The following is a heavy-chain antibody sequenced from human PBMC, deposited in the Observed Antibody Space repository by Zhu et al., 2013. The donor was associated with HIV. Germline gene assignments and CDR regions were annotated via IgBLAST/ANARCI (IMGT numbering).Heavy chain of an antibody. D-gene: IGHD2-2*01. Sequence: QVQLVQSGTEVKKPGASVRVSCKASRYTFTAYYIHWVRQAPGQALEWLGEINPRSGGTNYAEKFRGRVTIIADTSMSTVYLQLKYLRHEDTGIYYCAVGGFDPWGQGSQLTVSS. CDR3: AVGGFDP. V-gene: IGHV1-2*01. CDR1: RYTFTAYY. J-gene: IGHJ5*02. CDR2: INPRSGGT.